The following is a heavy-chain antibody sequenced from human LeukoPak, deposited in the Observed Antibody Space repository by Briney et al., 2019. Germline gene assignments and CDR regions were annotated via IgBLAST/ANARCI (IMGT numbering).Heavy chain of an antibody. Sequence: ASVKVSCKASGYTFKNYAMNWVRQAPGQGLEWMGWINTNTGNPTYAQGFTGRFVFSLDTSVSTAYLQISSLKAEDTAVYYCARDYYTSASYYWGHGTLVTVSS. CDR1: GYTFKNYA. V-gene: IGHV7-4-1*02. J-gene: IGHJ4*01. CDR3: ARDYYTSASYY. D-gene: IGHD3-10*01. CDR2: INTNTGNP.